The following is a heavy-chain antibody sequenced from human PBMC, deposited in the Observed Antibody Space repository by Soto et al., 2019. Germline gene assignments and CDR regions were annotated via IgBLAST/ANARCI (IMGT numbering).Heavy chain of an antibody. Sequence: QPGGSLRLSCSASGFTFSSYAMHWVRQAPGKGLEYVSAISSNGGSTYYADSVKGRFTISRDNSKNTLYLQMRSLRAEDTAVYYCNIRHNIWQQLVHGWFDPWGPGTLVTVYS. D-gene: IGHD6-13*01. V-gene: IGHV3-64D*06. CDR2: ISSNGGST. CDR1: GFTFSSYA. CDR3: NIRHNIWQQLVHGWFDP. J-gene: IGHJ5*02.